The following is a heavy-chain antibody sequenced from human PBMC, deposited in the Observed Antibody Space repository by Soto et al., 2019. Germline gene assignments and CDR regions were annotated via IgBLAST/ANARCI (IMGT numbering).Heavy chain of an antibody. CDR3: ARGGIAVAGRTWFDP. CDR1: GGSFSGYY. D-gene: IGHD6-19*01. Sequence: QVQLQQWGAGLLKPSETLSLTCAVYGGSFSGYYWSWIRQPPGKGLEWIGEINHSGSTNYNPSLKSRLTISVDTSKNQFSLKLSPGTAADTAVYYCARGGIAVAGRTWFDPWGQGTLVTVSS. CDR2: INHSGST. J-gene: IGHJ5*02. V-gene: IGHV4-34*01.